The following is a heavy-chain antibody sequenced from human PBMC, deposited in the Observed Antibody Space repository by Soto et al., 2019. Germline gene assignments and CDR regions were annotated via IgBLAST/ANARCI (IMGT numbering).Heavy chain of an antibody. J-gene: IGHJ5*02. CDR3: ASGRDCSGGSCYSTWFDP. CDR2: ISADNGNT. V-gene: IGHV1-18*01. CDR1: GYTFTSYG. Sequence: GASVKVSCKASGYTFTSYGISWVRQAPGQRLEWMGWISADNGNTKYAQKLQGRVTITRDTSASTAYTELSSLRSEDTAVYYCASGRDCSGGSCYSTWFDPWGQGTLVTVSS. D-gene: IGHD2-15*01.